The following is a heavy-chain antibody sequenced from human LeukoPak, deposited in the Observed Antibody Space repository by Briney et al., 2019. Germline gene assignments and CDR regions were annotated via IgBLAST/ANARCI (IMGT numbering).Heavy chain of an antibody. D-gene: IGHD4-17*01. CDR2: IYYSGST. Sequence: SETLSLTCTVSGGSISSSRCYWGWIRQPPGKGLEWSGSIYYSGSTYYNPSLKSRVTISIDTSKNPFYLKMSSVTAADTAVYYCASLVTTAIDPWGQGTLVTVSS. CDR3: ASLVTTAIDP. J-gene: IGHJ5*02. V-gene: IGHV4-39*01. CDR1: GGSISSSRCY.